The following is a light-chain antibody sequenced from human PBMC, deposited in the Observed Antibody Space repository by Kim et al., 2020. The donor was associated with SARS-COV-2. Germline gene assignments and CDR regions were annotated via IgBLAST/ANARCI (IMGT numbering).Light chain of an antibody. CDR3: QQYESYST. CDR2: DGS. CDR1: QNIRAW. Sequence: SASVGDSVPITCRASQNIRAWLAWYQQKPGKAPKLLIYDGSILESGVPSRFSGSGSGTDFTLTINSLQPDDFATYYCQQYESYSTFGQGTKVDIK. V-gene: IGKV1-5*01. J-gene: IGKJ1*01.